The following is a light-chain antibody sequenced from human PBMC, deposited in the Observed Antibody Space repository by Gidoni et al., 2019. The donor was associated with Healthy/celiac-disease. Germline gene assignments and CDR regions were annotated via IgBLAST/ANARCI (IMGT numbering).Light chain of an antibody. J-gene: IGKJ1*01. CDR3: QQYGSSPTWT. CDR2: GAS. CDR1: QSVSSSY. V-gene: IGKV3-20*01. Sequence: EIVLTQSPGTLSLSPGERATLSGRASQSVSSSYLAWYQQNPGQAPRLLIYGASSRATGIPDRFSGSGSGTDFTLTISRLEPEDFAVYYCQQYGSSPTWTFGQGTKVEIK.